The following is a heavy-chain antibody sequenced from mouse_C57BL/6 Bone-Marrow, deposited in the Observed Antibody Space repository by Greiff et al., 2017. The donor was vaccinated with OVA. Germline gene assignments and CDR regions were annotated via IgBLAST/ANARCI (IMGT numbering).Heavy chain of an antibody. CDR1: GYTFTSYG. CDR3: ARRDYSNPWFAY. Sequence: QVQLQQSGAELARPGASVKLSCKASGYTFTSYGISWVKQRTGQGLEWIGEIYPRSGNTYYNEKFKGKATLTADKSSSTAYMELRSLTSEDSAVYFCARRDYSNPWFAYWGQGTLVTVSA. J-gene: IGHJ3*01. CDR2: IYPRSGNT. D-gene: IGHD2-5*01. V-gene: IGHV1-81*01.